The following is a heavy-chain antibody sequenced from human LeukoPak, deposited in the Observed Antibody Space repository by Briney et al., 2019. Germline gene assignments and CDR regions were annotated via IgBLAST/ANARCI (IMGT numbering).Heavy chain of an antibody. CDR2: ISSSSSYI. Sequence: PGGALRLSCAASGFTFSSYEMNWVRQAPGKGLEGVSYISSSSSYIYYADSVKGRFTISRDNSKNTLYLQMNSLRAEATAVYYCAKDVGAYYDILTGYHDYWGQGTLVTVSS. D-gene: IGHD3-9*01. J-gene: IGHJ4*02. CDR3: AKDVGAYYDILTGYHDY. CDR1: GFTFSSYE. V-gene: IGHV3-21*05.